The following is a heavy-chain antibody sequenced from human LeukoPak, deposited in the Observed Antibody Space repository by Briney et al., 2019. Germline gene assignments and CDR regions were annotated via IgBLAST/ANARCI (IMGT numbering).Heavy chain of an antibody. CDR2: ISAYNGNT. D-gene: IGHD3-3*01. J-gene: IGHJ4*02. CDR3: AREGSRDFWSGPVYYFDY. CDR1: GYTFTSYG. V-gene: IGHV1-18*01. Sequence: GSVKVSCEASGYTFTSYGISWVRQAPGQGLEWMGWISAYNGNTNYAQKLQGRVTMTTDTSTSTAYMELRSLRSDDTAVYYCAREGSRDFWSGPVYYFDYWGQGTLVTVSS.